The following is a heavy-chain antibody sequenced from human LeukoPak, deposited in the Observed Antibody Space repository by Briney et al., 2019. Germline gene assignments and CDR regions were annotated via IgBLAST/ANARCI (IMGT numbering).Heavy chain of an antibody. J-gene: IGHJ4*02. CDR2: INSDGSST. CDR1: GFTFSSYW. D-gene: IGHD1-26*01. CDR3: ARDGDMSGSYEHRPLDY. V-gene: IGHV3-74*01. Sequence: GGSLRLSCAASGFTFSSYWMHWVRQAPGKGLVWVSRINSDGSSTSYADSVKGRFTISRDNAKNTLYLQMNSLRAEDTAVYYCARDGDMSGSYEHRPLDYWGQGTLVTVSS.